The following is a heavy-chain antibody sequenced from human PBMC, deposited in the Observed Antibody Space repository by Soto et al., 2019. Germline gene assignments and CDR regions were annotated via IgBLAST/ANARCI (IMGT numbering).Heavy chain of an antibody. CDR3: AKDFGAGSDS. Sequence: QVHLVESGGGVVQPGRSLTISCVGSGFAFSTYGMHWVRQSPAKGLEWVALISYDGTDKYYADSVKGRFSISRDNSKQTLSLQMDSLRPEDTAGYDCAKDFGAGSDSWGQGTLVNVSS. D-gene: IGHD2-21*01. J-gene: IGHJ5*02. CDR1: GFAFSTYG. V-gene: IGHV3-30*18. CDR2: ISYDGTDK.